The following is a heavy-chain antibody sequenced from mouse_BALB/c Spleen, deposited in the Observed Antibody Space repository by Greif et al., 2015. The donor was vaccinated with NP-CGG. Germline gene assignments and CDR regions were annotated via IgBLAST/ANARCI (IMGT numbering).Heavy chain of an antibody. Sequence: QVQLQQSGAEPAKPGASVKMSCKASGYTFTSYWMHWAKQRPGQGLEWIGYINPSTGYTEYNQKFKDKATLTADKSSSTAYMQLSSLTSEDSAVYYCARREGTGTFAYWGQGTLVTVSA. CDR3: ARREGTGTFAY. J-gene: IGHJ3*01. CDR1: GYTFTSYW. CDR2: INPSTGYT. D-gene: IGHD4-1*01. V-gene: IGHV1-7*01.